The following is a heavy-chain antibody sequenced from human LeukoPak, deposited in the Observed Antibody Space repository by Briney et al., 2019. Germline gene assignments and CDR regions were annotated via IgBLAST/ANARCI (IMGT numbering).Heavy chain of an antibody. CDR3: ARDVAGAGSY. V-gene: IGHV3-74*01. CDR1: GYTFSYYQ. D-gene: IGHD3-10*01. J-gene: IGHJ4*02. Sequence: GGSLRLSCAASGYTFSYYQMHWVRQVPGKGLVWVSRIDTEGSTTTYADCLKGRFTITRDNVQNTLYLQMNSLRAEDTAVDYCARDVAGAGSYWGQGIMVTVSS. CDR2: IDTEGSTT.